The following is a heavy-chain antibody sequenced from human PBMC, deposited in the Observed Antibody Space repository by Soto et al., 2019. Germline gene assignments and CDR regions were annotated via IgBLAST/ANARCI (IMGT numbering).Heavy chain of an antibody. Sequence: VQLVESGGGVVQPGRSLRLSCAASGFTFSDYAMHWVRQAPGKGLEWVAGVSHDGRNTHYADSVKGRFTSSRDSSKNTVSLEMTSLSAEDTAVYYCAKGGRQWLVTSDFNYWGQVALVTVSS. CDR1: GFTFSDYA. V-gene: IGHV3-30*18. CDR3: AKGGRQWLVTSDFNY. CDR2: VSHDGRNT. D-gene: IGHD6-19*01. J-gene: IGHJ4*02.